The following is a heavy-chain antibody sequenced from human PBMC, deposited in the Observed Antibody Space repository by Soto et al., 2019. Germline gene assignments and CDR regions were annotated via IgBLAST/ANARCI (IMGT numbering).Heavy chain of an antibody. Sequence: QVQLVESGGGVVQPGRSLRLSCAASGFTFSSYAMHWVRQAPGKGLEWVAVISYDGSNKYYADSVKGRFTISRDNSKNTLYLQMNSLRAEDTAVYYCATATSKMVVTPFDYWGQGTLVTVSS. D-gene: IGHD2-2*01. V-gene: IGHV3-30-3*01. CDR3: ATATSKMVVTPFDY. CDR1: GFTFSSYA. J-gene: IGHJ4*02. CDR2: ISYDGSNK.